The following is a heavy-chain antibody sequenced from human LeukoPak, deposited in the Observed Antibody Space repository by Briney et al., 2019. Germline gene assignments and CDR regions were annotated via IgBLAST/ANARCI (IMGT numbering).Heavy chain of an antibody. Sequence: GGSLRLSCTASGFPFGDYAMSWFRQAPGKGLEWVGFIRSKIYGGTTEYAASVKGRFTISRDDSKSIAYLQMNSLKTEDTAVYYCTRDQYSSGWYDILFDYWGQGTLVTVSS. CDR2: IRSKIYGGTT. D-gene: IGHD6-19*01. CDR1: GFPFGDYA. V-gene: IGHV3-49*03. J-gene: IGHJ4*02. CDR3: TRDQYSSGWYDILFDY.